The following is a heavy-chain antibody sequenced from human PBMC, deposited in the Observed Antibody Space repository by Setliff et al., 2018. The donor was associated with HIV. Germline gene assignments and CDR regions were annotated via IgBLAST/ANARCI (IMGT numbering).Heavy chain of an antibody. V-gene: IGHV3-30*02. CDR3: AKDYFSGYDFRYFFDY. Sequence: PGRSLRLSCEGSGFTFNDYGMHWVRQAPGKGLEWVAFIRYDGTNEHYADSVKGRFTISRDNSKNTLALQMTSLRVEDTAAYYCAKDYFSGYDFRYFFDYWGQGALVTVSS. D-gene: IGHD5-12*01. CDR2: IRYDGTNE. J-gene: IGHJ4*02. CDR1: GFTFNDYG.